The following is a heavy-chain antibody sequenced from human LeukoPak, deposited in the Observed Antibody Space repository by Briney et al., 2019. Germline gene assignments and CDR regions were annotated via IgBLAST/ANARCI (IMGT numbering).Heavy chain of an antibody. D-gene: IGHD6-19*01. CDR3: ARVRGAVAGGGAFDI. J-gene: IGHJ3*02. V-gene: IGHV4-59*01. CDR2: IYYSGST. Sequence: PSETLSLTCTVSGGSISSYYWSWIRQPPGRGLEWIGYIYYSGSTNYNPSLKSRVTISVDTSKNQFSLKLSSVTAADTAVYYCARVRGAVAGGGAFDIWGQGTMVTVSS. CDR1: GGSISSYY.